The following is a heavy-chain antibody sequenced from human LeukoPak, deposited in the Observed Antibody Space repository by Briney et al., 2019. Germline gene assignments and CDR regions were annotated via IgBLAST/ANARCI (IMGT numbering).Heavy chain of an antibody. CDR3: ARVHWYFDF. Sequence: PGRSLRLSCAASGFTFSSFGMHWVRQVPGKGLEWVATVWYDGSNTYYADSVKGRFTISRDNSKNTLYLQMNSLRAEDTAVYYCARVHWYFDFWGRGTLVTVSS. J-gene: IGHJ2*01. D-gene: IGHD4/OR15-4a*01. V-gene: IGHV3-33*01. CDR1: GFTFSSFG. CDR2: VWYDGSNT.